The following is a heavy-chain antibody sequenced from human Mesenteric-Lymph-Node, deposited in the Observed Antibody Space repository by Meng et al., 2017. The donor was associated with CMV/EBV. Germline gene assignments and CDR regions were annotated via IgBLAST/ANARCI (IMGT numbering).Heavy chain of an antibody. CDR2: IYYSGTT. V-gene: IGHV4-39*07. CDR1: GDSISSTNSH. Sequence: FTVAGDSISSTNSHWAWVRQPPGKGLEWIGAIYYSGTTYYSPSFKSRVTISIDTSKNQFSLKLSSVSAADTALYFCTRDRGWGATDYWGQGTLVTVSS. J-gene: IGHJ4*02. CDR3: TRDRGWGATDY. D-gene: IGHD3-16*01.